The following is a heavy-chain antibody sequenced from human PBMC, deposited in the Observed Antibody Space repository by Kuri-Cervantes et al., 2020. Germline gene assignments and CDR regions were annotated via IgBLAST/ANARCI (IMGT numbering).Heavy chain of an antibody. CDR2: IWYDGSNK. CDR1: GFTFSSYG. CDR3: ARETVLRAARAFDI. J-gene: IGHJ3*02. V-gene: IGHV3-33*01. D-gene: IGHD4-11*01. Sequence: GESLKISCAASGFTFSSYGMHWVRQAPGKGLEWVAVIWYDGSNKYYADSVKGRFTISRDNSKNTLYLQMNSLRAEDTAVYYCARETVLRAARAFDIWGQGTMVTVSS.